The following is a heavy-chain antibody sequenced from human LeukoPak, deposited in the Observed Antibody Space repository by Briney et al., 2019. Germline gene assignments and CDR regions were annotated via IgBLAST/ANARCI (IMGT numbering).Heavy chain of an antibody. Sequence: SETLSLTCAVYGGSFSGYYWSWIRQPPGKGLEWIGEINHSGSTNYNPSLKSRVTISVDTSKNQFSLKLSSVTAADTAVYYCARAPYYDFWSGYRHAFDIWGQGTTVTVSS. J-gene: IGHJ3*02. CDR1: GGSFSGYY. CDR2: INHSGST. D-gene: IGHD3-3*01. V-gene: IGHV4-34*01. CDR3: ARAPYYDFWSGYRHAFDI.